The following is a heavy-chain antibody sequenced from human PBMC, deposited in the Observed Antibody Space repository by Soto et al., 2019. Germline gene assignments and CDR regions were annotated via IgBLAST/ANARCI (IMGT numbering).Heavy chain of an antibody. Sequence: VQLVQSGAEVKKPGASVKVSCKASGYTFTSYGISWVRQAPGQGLEWMGWISAYNGNTNYAQKLQGRVTMTTDTATSTAYMELRSLRSDDTAVYYCASGYCSGGSCYGRADYWGQGTLVTVSS. D-gene: IGHD2-15*01. CDR1: GYTFTSYG. V-gene: IGHV1-18*01. J-gene: IGHJ4*02. CDR3: ASGYCSGGSCYGRADY. CDR2: ISAYNGNT.